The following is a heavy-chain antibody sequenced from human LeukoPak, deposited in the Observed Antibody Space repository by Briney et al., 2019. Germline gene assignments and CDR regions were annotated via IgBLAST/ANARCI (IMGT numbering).Heavy chain of an antibody. D-gene: IGHD3-22*01. Sequence: PSETLSLTCAVYGGSFSGYYWSWIRQHPGKGLEWIGYIYYSGSTYYNPSLKSRVTISVDTSKNQFSLKLSSVTAADTAVYYCARDIRIYYDSSDTNWFDPWGQGTLVTVSS. CDR3: ARDIRIYYDSSDTNWFDP. J-gene: IGHJ5*02. CDR1: GGSFSGYY. V-gene: IGHV4-31*11. CDR2: IYYSGST.